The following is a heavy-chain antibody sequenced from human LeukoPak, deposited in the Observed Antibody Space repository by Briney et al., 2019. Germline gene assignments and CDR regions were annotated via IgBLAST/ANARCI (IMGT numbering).Heavy chain of an antibody. Sequence: GGSLRLSCAASGFTFSSYLMSWVRQAPGKGLEWVANINQDGSEKYYVDSVKGRFTISRDNAKNSLYLQMNSLRAEDTAVYYCAGLWQQPDKSWGQGTLVTVSS. CDR2: INQDGSEK. D-gene: IGHD6-13*01. V-gene: IGHV3-7*01. CDR3: AGLWQQPDKS. CDR1: GFTFSSYL. J-gene: IGHJ4*02.